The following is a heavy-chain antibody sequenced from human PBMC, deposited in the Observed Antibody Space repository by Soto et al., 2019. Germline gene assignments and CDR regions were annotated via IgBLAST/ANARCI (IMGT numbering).Heavy chain of an antibody. D-gene: IGHD6-13*01. CDR1: GYIFTNYY. CDR3: ARVAIGGDSSSWPH. CDR2: INLSADST. V-gene: IGHV1-46*01. Sequence: GASVKVSCKASGYIFTNYYMHWVRQAPGQGLEWMGFINLSADSTSYAQKFRGRVTMTRDTSTSTVYMDLSNLRSEDTAVYYCARVAIGGDSSSWPHWGQGTLVTVSS. J-gene: IGHJ4*02.